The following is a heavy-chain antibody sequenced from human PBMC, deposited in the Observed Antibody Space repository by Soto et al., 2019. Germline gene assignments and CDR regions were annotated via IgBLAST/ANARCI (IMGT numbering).Heavy chain of an antibody. CDR1: GFTFSSYA. J-gene: IGHJ6*02. V-gene: IGHV3-23*01. Sequence: EVQLLESGGGLVQPGGSLRLSCAASGFTFSSYAMSWVRQAPGKGLEWVSAISGSGGITYYADSVKGRFTISRDNSKNTLYLQMNSLRAEDTAVYYCAKDSHYYDGSGTRGDVWGQGTTVTVSS. CDR3: AKDSHYYDGSGTRGDV. CDR2: ISGSGGIT. D-gene: IGHD3-22*01.